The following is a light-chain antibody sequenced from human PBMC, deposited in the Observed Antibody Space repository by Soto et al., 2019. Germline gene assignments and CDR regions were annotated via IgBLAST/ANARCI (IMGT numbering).Light chain of an antibody. CDR3: QQSYSTPPLT. CDR1: QGISSY. CDR2: AAS. Sequence: AIRMTQSPSSLSASTGDRVTITCRASQGISSYLAWYQQKPGKAPKLLIYAASTLQSGVPSRFSGSGSGTDFTLTISCLQSEDFATYYCQQSYSTPPLTFGGGTKVDTK. V-gene: IGKV1-8*01. J-gene: IGKJ4*01.